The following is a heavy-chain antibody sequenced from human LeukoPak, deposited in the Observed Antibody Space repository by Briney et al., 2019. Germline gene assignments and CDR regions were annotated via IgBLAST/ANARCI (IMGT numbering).Heavy chain of an antibody. CDR3: ARGRVPAAHYYYYYGMDV. D-gene: IGHD2-2*01. V-gene: IGHV4-34*01. Sequence: PSETLSLTCVVYGGSFSGYYWSWIRQPPGKGLEWIGEINHSGSTNYNPSLKSRVTISVDTSKNQFSLKLSSVTAADTAVYYCARGRVPAAHYYYYYGMDVWGQGTTVTVSS. J-gene: IGHJ6*02. CDR1: GGSFSGYY. CDR2: INHSGST.